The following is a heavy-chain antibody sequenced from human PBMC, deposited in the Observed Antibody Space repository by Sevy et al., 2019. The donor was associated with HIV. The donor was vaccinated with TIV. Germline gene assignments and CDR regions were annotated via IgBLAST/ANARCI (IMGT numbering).Heavy chain of an antibody. D-gene: IGHD3-3*01. V-gene: IGHV4-4*07. CDR1: GGSISSYY. CDR2: IYTSGST. CDR3: ARDRWKLFDFYYGMDV. J-gene: IGHJ6*02. Sequence: SETLSLTCTVSGGSISSYYWSWIRQPAGKGLEWIGRIYTSGSTNYNPSLKSRVTMSVDTSKNQFSLKLSSVTAADTAMYYCARDRWKLFDFYYGMDVWGQGTTVTVSS.